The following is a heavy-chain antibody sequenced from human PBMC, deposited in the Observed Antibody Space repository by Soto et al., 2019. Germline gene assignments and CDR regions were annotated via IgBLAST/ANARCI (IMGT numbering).Heavy chain of an antibody. CDR2: ISYDGSNK. V-gene: IGHV3-30-3*01. J-gene: IGHJ6*02. D-gene: IGHD1-1*01. CDR1: GFTFSNNA. Sequence: GGSLRLSCAASGFTFSNNAMDWVRQAPGKGLEWVAVISYDGSNKYIAESVKGRFTISRDNSKNTLFLQMNSLRAEDTAVYYCARGTTTSAFSAMDVWGQGTTVTVSS. CDR3: ARGTTTSAFSAMDV.